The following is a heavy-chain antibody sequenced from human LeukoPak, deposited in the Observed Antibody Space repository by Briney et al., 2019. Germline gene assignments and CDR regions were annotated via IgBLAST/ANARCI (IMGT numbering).Heavy chain of an antibody. CDR1: GYSITSSSW. D-gene: IGHD3-10*01. J-gene: IGHJ4*02. CDR3: ARKENVYYYFDY. V-gene: IGHV4-28*01. Sequence: PSETLSLTCAVSGYSITSSSWWGWIRQPPGKGLEWIGYIYHSGTTYYNPSLQSRVTMSVDTSKNQFSLKLSSVTAVDTAVYYWARKENVYYYFDYGGQGTLVTVPS. CDR2: IYHSGTT.